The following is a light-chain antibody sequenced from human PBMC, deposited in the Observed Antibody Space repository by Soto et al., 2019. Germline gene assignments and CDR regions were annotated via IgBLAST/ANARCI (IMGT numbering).Light chain of an antibody. Sequence: EIVLTQSPGTLSFSPGERATLSCRAMQSVSSNSFSWYHQKPGQAPRLLIYGASSRATGLPDRFSGSGSGKDFTLTISRLETEDFAVYYCQQYATSPYTLGQGTKLEIK. CDR1: QSVSSNS. CDR2: GAS. CDR3: QQYATSPYT. J-gene: IGKJ2*01. V-gene: IGKV3-20*01.